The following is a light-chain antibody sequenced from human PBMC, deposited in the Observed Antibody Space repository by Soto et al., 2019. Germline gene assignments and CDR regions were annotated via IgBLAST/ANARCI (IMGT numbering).Light chain of an antibody. Sequence: QSVLTQPPSASGSPGQSVTISCTGTSSDVGDYDYVSWYKQHPGKAPKLMIYEVSKRPSGVPDRFSGSKSGNTAALTVTGLQAEDEADYYCSSYVGTNSYVFGTGTKVTVL. CDR1: SSDVGDYDY. CDR3: SSYVGTNSYV. CDR2: EVS. J-gene: IGLJ1*01. V-gene: IGLV2-8*01.